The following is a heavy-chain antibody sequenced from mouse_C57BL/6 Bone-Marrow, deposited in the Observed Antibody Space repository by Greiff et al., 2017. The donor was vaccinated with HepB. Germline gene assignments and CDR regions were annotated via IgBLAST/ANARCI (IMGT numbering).Heavy chain of an antibody. D-gene: IGHD1-1*01. CDR2: IDPSDSET. J-gene: IGHJ1*03. V-gene: IGHV1-52*01. CDR1: GYTFTSYW. CDR3: ARGGLLRFPYWYFDV. Sequence: QVQLKESGAELVRPGSSVKLSCKASGYTFTSYWMHWVKQRPIQGLEWIGNIDPSDSETHYNQKFKDKATLTVDKSSSTAYMQLSSLTSEDSAVYYCARGGLLRFPYWYFDVWGTGTTVTVSS.